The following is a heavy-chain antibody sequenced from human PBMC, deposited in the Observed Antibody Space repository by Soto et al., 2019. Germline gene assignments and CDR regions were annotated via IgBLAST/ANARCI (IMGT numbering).Heavy chain of an antibody. V-gene: IGHV3-23*01. Sequence: GGSLRLSCAASGFTFSSYAMSWVRQGPGKGLEWVSAISGSGDSTNYADSVKGRFTISRDNSKNTLYLQMNSLRADDTAVYYCAKAPGYSSSRSFDCWGQGTLVTVSS. J-gene: IGHJ4*02. CDR1: GFTFSSYA. D-gene: IGHD6-13*01. CDR3: AKAPGYSSSRSFDC. CDR2: ISGSGDST.